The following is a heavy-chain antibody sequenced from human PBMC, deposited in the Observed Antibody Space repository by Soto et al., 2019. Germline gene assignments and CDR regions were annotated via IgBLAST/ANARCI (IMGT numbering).Heavy chain of an antibody. V-gene: IGHV3-30*18. Sequence: GGSLRLSCAASGFTFSSYGMHWVRQAPGKGLEWVAVISYDGSNKYYADSVKGRFTISRDNSKNTLYLQMNSLRAEDTAVYYCAKVNLGYSSSWYLPYGMDVWGQGTTVTVAS. CDR2: ISYDGSNK. J-gene: IGHJ6*02. D-gene: IGHD6-13*01. CDR1: GFTFSSYG. CDR3: AKVNLGYSSSWYLPYGMDV.